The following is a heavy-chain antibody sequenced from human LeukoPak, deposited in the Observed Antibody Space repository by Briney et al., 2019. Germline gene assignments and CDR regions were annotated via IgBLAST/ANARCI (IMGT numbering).Heavy chain of an antibody. V-gene: IGHV4-59*01. D-gene: IGHD3-10*01. CDR1: RGSINNYY. CDR2: IYYSVST. Sequence: SETLSLTCTVPRGSINNYYWSWIRQPPGKGLEWIGYIYYSVSTNYNPSLKSRVTISVDTSKNQFSLKLNSVTAADTAVYYCARDRITMVRGALRYYGMDVWGQGTTVTVSS. CDR3: ARDRITMVRGALRYYGMDV. J-gene: IGHJ6*02.